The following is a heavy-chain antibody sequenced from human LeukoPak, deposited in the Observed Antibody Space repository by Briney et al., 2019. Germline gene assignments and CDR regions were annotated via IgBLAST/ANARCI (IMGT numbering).Heavy chain of an antibody. V-gene: IGHV3-30*18. CDR3: AKYRDYGRHLDY. J-gene: IGHJ4*02. Sequence: PGRSLRLSCAASGFTFSSFGMHWVRQAPGKGLDWVAVISSDGTNKHYADSVKGRFTISRDNSKNTLYLQMNSLRAEDTAVYYCAKYRDYGRHLDYWGQGTLVTVSS. D-gene: IGHD4-17*01. CDR2: ISSDGTNK. CDR1: GFTFSSFG.